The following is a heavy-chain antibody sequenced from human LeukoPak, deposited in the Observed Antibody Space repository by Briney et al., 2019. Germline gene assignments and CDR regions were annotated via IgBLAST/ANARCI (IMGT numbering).Heavy chain of an antibody. Sequence: GGSLRLSCAASGFTFSSYSMTWVRQAPGKGLEWVSSISSSSSYIYYADSVKGRFTISRDNAKNSLYLQMNSLRAKDTAVYYCARDDRVYYYYGMDVWGQGTTVTVSS. D-gene: IGHD3-22*01. CDR3: ARDDRVYYYYGMDV. CDR2: ISSSSSYI. V-gene: IGHV3-21*01. CDR1: GFTFSSYS. J-gene: IGHJ6*02.